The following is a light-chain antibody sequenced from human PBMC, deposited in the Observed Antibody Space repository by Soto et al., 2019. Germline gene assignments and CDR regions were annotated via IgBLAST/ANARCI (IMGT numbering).Light chain of an antibody. CDR2: WAS. V-gene: IGKV4-1*01. CDR3: QQYYSSPQT. J-gene: IGKJ1*01. CDR1: QSVLYSSNNKNY. Sequence: DIMMTQSPDSLAVSLGERATINCKSSQSVLYSSNNKNYLAWYQQKPGQPPKLLIYWASTRESGVPDRFSGSGSGTDFTLTISSLQAEDLAVYYCQQYYSSPQTFGQGTKVEIK.